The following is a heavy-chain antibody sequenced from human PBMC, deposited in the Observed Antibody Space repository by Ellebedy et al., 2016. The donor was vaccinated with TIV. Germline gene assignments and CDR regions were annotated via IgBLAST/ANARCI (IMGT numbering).Heavy chain of an antibody. Sequence: AASVKVSCKASGGSFSNYAISWVRQAPGQGLEWVGGIIPTLIVGYAQKFQGRVTITADKSTNTAYMDLRSLRSEDTAVYYCATSDSQESCRGGNCYSSWGQGTLVTVSS. V-gene: IGHV1-69*10. CDR3: ATSDSQESCRGGNCYSS. J-gene: IGHJ5*02. CDR2: IIPTLIV. CDR1: GGSFSNYA. D-gene: IGHD2-21*02.